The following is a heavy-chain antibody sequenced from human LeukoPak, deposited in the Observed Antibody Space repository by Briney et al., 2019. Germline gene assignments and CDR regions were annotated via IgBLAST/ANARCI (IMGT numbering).Heavy chain of an antibody. CDR3: ARGKQTTYYYYYYMDV. CDR1: GNSIGTTYY. V-gene: IGHV4-39*07. D-gene: IGHD4-11*01. J-gene: IGHJ6*03. CDR2: IYYTGTT. Sequence: SETLSLTCSVSGNSIGTTYYWGVIRQPPGKGLEWIAAIYYTGTTYYKPSLKSRVTMSVDTSKNQFSLKLSSVTAADTAVYYCARGKQTTYYYYYYMDVWGKGTTVTVSS.